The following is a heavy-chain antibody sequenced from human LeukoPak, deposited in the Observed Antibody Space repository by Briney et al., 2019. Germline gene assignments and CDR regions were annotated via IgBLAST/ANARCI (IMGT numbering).Heavy chain of an antibody. CDR2: INPTGGST. CDR1: GYTFTSYY. D-gene: IGHD1-26*01. J-gene: IGHJ5*02. V-gene: IGHV1-46*01. Sequence: ASVKDSCKASGYTFTSYYMHWVRQAPGQGLEWMGLINPTGGSTGYAQKFQGRVTMTRDMSTSTDYMELNSLRSEDTAIYYCARDNSVGDNAWWFDPWGQGTLVTVSS. CDR3: ARDNSVGDNAWWFDP.